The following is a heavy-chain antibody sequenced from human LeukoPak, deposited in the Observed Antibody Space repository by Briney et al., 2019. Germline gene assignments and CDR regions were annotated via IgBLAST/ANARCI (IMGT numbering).Heavy chain of an antibody. CDR3: ARGQGIGYYYDSSGIGYFDY. D-gene: IGHD3-22*01. CDR2: ISYDGSNK. V-gene: IGHV3-30-3*01. Sequence: GRSLRLSCAASGFTFSSYAMHWVRQAPGKGLEWVAVISYDGSNKYYADSVKGRFTISRDNSKNTLYLQMNSLRAGGTAVYYCARGQGIGYYYDSSGIGYFDYWGQGTLVSVSS. J-gene: IGHJ4*02. CDR1: GFTFSSYA.